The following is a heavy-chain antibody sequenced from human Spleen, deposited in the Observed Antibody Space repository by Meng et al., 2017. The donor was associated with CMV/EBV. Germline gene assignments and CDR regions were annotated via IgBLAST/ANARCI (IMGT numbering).Heavy chain of an antibody. Sequence: GGSLRLSCAASGFTFSTYSMSWVRQAPGKGLEWVSLISSSSSYIYYADSVKGRFTISRDNAKNSLSLQMNSLRAEDTAVYYCARDPTDIVTGYGYFDYWGQGTLVTVSS. CDR2: ISSSSSYI. CDR1: GFTFSTYS. D-gene: IGHD3-9*01. V-gene: IGHV3-21*01. J-gene: IGHJ4*02. CDR3: ARDPTDIVTGYGYFDY.